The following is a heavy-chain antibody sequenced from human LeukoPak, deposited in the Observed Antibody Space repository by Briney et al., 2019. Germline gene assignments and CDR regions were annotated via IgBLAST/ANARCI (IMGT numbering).Heavy chain of an antibody. V-gene: IGHV3-74*01. Sequence: GGSLTLSCAASGFTFSSYCVYWVRHAPGKGLVWVSHINDYGNSTTYAHSVKARFTIPRDIAKNTLYLQMNSLRAEDTAVYYCARVRRIDFYYYYGMDVWGQGTTVSVSS. J-gene: IGHJ6*01. CDR1: GFTFSSYC. CDR2: INDYGNST. D-gene: IGHD3-3*02. CDR3: ARVRRIDFYYYYGMDV.